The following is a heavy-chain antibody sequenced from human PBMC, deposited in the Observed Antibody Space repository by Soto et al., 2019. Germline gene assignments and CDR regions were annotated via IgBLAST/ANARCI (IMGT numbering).Heavy chain of an antibody. CDR1: GGSFSGYY. CDR3: ARGGGAVYYYGMDV. CDR2: INHSGST. V-gene: IGHV4-34*01. Sequence: QVQLQQWGAGLLKPSETLSLTCAVYGGSFSGYYWSWIRQPPGKGLEWIGEINHSGSTNYNPSLKSRVTISVDTSKNQFSLKLSSVTAADTAVYYCARGGGAVYYYGMDVWGQGTTVTVSS. D-gene: IGHD3-16*01. J-gene: IGHJ6*02.